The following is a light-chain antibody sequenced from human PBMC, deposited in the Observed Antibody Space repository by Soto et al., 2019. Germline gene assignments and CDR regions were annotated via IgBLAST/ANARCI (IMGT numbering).Light chain of an antibody. J-gene: IGLJ2*01. Sequence: QSALTQPASVSGSPGQSITISCTGTSSDVGGYNYVSWYQQHPGKAPKLMIYEVSNRPSGVSNRFSGSKSGNTASLTISGLQAEDEADYYCSSYAGGSTLVFGGVTKVTVL. V-gene: IGLV2-14*01. CDR2: EVS. CDR3: SSYAGGSTLV. CDR1: SSDVGGYNY.